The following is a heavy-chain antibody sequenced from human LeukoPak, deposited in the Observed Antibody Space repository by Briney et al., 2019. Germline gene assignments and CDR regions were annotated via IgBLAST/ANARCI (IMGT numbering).Heavy chain of an antibody. CDR3: ARARGSSGLGY. V-gene: IGHV4-34*01. CDR1: GGSISSYY. Sequence: SETLSLTCTVSGGSISSYYWSWIRQPPGKGLEWIGEINHSGSTNYNPSLKSRVTISVDTSKNQFSLKLSSVTAADTAVYYCARARGSSGLGYWGQGTLVTVSS. D-gene: IGHD1-26*01. CDR2: INHSGST. J-gene: IGHJ4*02.